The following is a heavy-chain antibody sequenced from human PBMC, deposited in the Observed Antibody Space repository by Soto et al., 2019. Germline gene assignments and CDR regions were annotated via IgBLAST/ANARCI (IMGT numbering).Heavy chain of an antibody. J-gene: IGHJ5*02. CDR1: GGTFSTYT. CDR3: ARGLECRGYCLDKPTWFAP. CDR2: IIPIFGTP. Sequence: SVKVSCKASGGTFSTYTFSWVRQAPGQGLEWMGRIIPIFGTPYYAQKFQGRVTITADKSTSTVYMELSSLRSDDTAVYFCARGLECRGYCLDKPTWFAPSGQGTLVTVSS. D-gene: IGHD2-15*01. V-gene: IGHV1-69*06.